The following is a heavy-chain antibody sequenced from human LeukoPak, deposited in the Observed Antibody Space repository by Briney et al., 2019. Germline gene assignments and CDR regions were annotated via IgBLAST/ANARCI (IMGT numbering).Heavy chain of an antibody. Sequence: PGGSLRLSCAASGFTFSSYAMSWVRQAPGKGLEWVSVIYSGGSTYYADSVKGRFTISRDNSKNTLYLQMNSLRAEDTAVYYCARGYYYDSSGSPPFDYWGQGTLVTVSS. J-gene: IGHJ4*02. CDR2: IYSGGST. D-gene: IGHD3-22*01. CDR3: ARGYYYDSSGSPPFDY. V-gene: IGHV3-66*01. CDR1: GFTFSSYA.